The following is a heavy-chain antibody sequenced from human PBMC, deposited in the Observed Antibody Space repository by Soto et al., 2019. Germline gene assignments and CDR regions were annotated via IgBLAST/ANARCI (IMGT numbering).Heavy chain of an antibody. Sequence: PSETLSLTCTVSGGSISSYYWSWIRQPPGKGLEWIGYIYYSGSTNYNPSLKSRVTISVDTSKNQFSLKLSSVTAADTAVYYCAREYGEKFDYWGQGTLVTVSS. D-gene: IGHD4-17*01. CDR3: AREYGEKFDY. CDR2: IYYSGST. J-gene: IGHJ4*02. CDR1: GGSISSYY. V-gene: IGHV4-59*01.